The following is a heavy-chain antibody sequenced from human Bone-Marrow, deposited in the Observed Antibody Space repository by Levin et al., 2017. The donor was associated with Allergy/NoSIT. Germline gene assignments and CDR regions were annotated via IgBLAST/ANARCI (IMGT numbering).Heavy chain of an antibody. D-gene: IGHD6-13*01. CDR1: GFTFSSYA. J-gene: IGHJ6*02. CDR2: ISYDGSNK. CDR3: ARVSQDAGGRAMGRIAAAAQPYDYYGMDV. V-gene: IGHV3-30-3*01. Sequence: GGSLRLSCAASGFTFSSYAMHWVRQAPGKGLEWVAVISYDGSNKYYADSVKGRFTISRDNSKNTLYLQMNSLRAEDTAVYYCARVSQDAGGRAMGRIAAAAQPYDYYGMDVWGQGTTVTVSS.